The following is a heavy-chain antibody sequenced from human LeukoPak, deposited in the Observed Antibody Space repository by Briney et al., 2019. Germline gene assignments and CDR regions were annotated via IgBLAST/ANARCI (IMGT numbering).Heavy chain of an antibody. J-gene: IGHJ4*02. CDR2: FHHSGTT. V-gene: IGHV4-34*01. CDR3: ARQGSDTAMDPFDY. D-gene: IGHD5-18*01. Sequence: PSETLSLTCTVYGASFTAYSWSWLRQTPGKGLEWIGDFHHSGTTKFNPSLKSRVTLSGDTSKKQFSLELNSVTAADTAVYYCARQGSDTAMDPFDYWGQGTLVTVSS. CDR1: GASFTAYS.